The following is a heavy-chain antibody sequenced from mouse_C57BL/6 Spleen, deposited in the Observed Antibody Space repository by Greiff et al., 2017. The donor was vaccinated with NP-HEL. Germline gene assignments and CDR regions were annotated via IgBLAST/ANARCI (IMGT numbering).Heavy chain of an antibody. CDR1: GYTFTSYG. Sequence: LEESGAELARPGASVKLSCKASGYTFTSYGISWVKQRTGQGLEWIGEIYPRSGNTYYNEKFKGKATLTADKSSSTAYMELRSLTSEDSAVYFCARNDPSYWYFDVWGTGTTVTVSS. CDR2: IYPRSGNT. V-gene: IGHV1-81*01. CDR3: ARNDPSYWYFDV. J-gene: IGHJ1*03.